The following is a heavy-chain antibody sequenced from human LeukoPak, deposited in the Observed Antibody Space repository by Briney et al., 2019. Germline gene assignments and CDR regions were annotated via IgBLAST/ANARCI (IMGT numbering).Heavy chain of an antibody. J-gene: IGHJ6*02. CDR3: ARGRYCSSSSCPWYYYYGMDV. D-gene: IGHD2-2*01. Sequence: SETLSLTCTVSGGSISSYYWSWIRQPPGKGLEWIGYINYSGSTNYNPSLKSRVTISVDTSKNQFSLKLSSVTAADTAVYYCARGRYCSSSSCPWYYYYGMDVWGQGTTVTVSS. CDR2: INYSGST. V-gene: IGHV4-59*01. CDR1: GGSISSYY.